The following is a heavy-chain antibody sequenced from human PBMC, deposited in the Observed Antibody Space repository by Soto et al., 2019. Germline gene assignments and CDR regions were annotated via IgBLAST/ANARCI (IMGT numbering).Heavy chain of an antibody. D-gene: IGHD3-22*01. J-gene: IGHJ4*02. V-gene: IGHV2-70*11. Sequence: GPTLVNPTQTLTLTCSCFGFSLSTSGIGVGWIRQPPGKALEWLARIDWDDDKYYSTSLKTRLTISKDTSKNQVVLTMTNMDPVDTATYYCARMRQHYYDSQVPYFDYWGQGTLVTVSS. CDR2: IDWDDDK. CDR3: ARMRQHYYDSQVPYFDY. CDR1: GFSLSTSGIG.